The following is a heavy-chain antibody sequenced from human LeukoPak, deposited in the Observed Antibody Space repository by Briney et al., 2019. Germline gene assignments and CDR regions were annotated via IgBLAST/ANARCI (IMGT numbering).Heavy chain of an antibody. CDR1: GGTFSSYA. CDR2: IIPILGIA. Sequence: SVKVSCKASGGTFSSYAISWVRQAPGQGLEWMGRIIPILGIANYAQKFQGRVTITADKSTSTAYMELSSLRSEDTAVYYCARDPITMVRGVITEPFDYWGQGTLVTVSS. D-gene: IGHD3-10*01. CDR3: ARDPITMVRGVITEPFDY. V-gene: IGHV1-69*04. J-gene: IGHJ4*02.